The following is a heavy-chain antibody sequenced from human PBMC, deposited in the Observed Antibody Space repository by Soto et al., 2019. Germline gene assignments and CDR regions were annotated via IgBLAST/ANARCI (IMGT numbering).Heavy chain of an antibody. D-gene: IGHD3-10*01. J-gene: IGHJ4*02. Sequence: GGSLRLSCAASGFTFSSYGMHWVRQAPGKGLEWVAVISYDGSNKYYADSVKGRFTISRDNSKNTLYLQMNSLRAEDTAVYYCAKTHYYGSGSYYPDYWGQGTLVTVSS. CDR2: ISYDGSNK. CDR3: AKTHYYGSGSYYPDY. V-gene: IGHV3-30*18. CDR1: GFTFSSYG.